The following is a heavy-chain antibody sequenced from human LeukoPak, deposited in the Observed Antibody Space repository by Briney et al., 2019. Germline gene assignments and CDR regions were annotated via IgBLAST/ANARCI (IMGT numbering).Heavy chain of an antibody. CDR2: ISYDGSNK. V-gene: IGHV3-30*18. D-gene: IGHD3-22*01. Sequence: SGGSLRLSCAASGFTFSSYGMHWVRQAPGKGLEWVAVISYDGSNKYFADSVKGRFTISRDNSKNTLYLQMNSLRVEDTAVYYCAKGPSAYYYDSGDIWGQGTMVTVSS. CDR1: GFTFSSYG. CDR3: AKGPSAYYYDSGDI. J-gene: IGHJ3*02.